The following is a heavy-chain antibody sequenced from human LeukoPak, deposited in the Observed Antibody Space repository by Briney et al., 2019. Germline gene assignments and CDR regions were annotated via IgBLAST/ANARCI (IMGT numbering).Heavy chain of an antibody. CDR2: TYYTSKWYN. V-gene: IGHV6-1*01. D-gene: IGHD3-10*02. CDR3: AREQLWSGPNRFDS. CDR1: GDSVSSKSGG. Sequence: QTLSLTCGISGDSVSSKSGGWNWIRQSPSRGLEWLGRTYYTSKWYNEYAVSMKSRITINSDTSKNQLSLHLDSVTPEDTAVYYCAREQLWSGPNRFDSWGQGTLVTVSS. J-gene: IGHJ5*01.